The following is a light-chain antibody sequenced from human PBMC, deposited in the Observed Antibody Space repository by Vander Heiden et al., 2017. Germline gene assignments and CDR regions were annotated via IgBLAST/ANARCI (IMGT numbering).Light chain of an antibody. CDR3: QQYGITLWT. V-gene: IGKV3-20*01. CDR2: GAS. J-gene: IGKJ1*01. CDR1: QSVSSSY. Sequence: DIVLTQSPGTLSLSPGDRATLSCRASQSVSSSYLDWFQQKPGQAPRLLIYGASSRDIGNPDRFSGSGSGTDFTLTISRLEPEDFAVYYCQQYGITLWTFGQGTKVEIK.